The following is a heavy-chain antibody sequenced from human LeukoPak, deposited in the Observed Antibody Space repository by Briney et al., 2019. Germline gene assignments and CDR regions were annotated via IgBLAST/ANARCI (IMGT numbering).Heavy chain of an antibody. D-gene: IGHD4-11*01. Sequence: ASVKVSCKASGYTFTGYYMHWVRQAPGQGLEWMGGIIPIFGTANYAQKFQGRVTITADESTSTAYMELSSLRSEDTAVYYCARDLSTVKGYYMDVWGKGTTVTVSS. CDR2: IIPIFGTA. CDR1: GYTFTGYY. J-gene: IGHJ6*03. V-gene: IGHV1-69*13. CDR3: ARDLSTVKGYYMDV.